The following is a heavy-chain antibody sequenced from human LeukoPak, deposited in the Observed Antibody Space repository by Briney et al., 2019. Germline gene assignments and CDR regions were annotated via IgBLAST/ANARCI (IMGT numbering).Heavy chain of an antibody. D-gene: IGHD5-18*01. Sequence: SVKVSCKASGGTFISYAISWVRQAPGQGLEWMGRIIPILGIANYAQKFQGRVTITADKSTSTAYMELSSLRSEDTAVYYCARARVMVPAMVKFYFDYWGQGTLVTVSS. CDR3: ARARVMVPAMVKFYFDY. CDR2: IIPILGIA. V-gene: IGHV1-69*04. CDR1: GGTFISYA. J-gene: IGHJ4*02.